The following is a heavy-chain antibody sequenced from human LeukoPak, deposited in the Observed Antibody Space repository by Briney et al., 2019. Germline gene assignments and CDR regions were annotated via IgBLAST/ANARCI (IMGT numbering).Heavy chain of an antibody. CDR3: AKSGYDWYYFDY. CDR1: GFTFSSYA. J-gene: IGHJ4*02. V-gene: IGHV3-23*01. CDR2: ISGSGGST. Sequence: GGSLRLSCAASGFTFSSYAMSWVRQAPGKGLEWVSAISGSGGSTYYADSVKGRFTISRDNSKSTLYLQINSLRAEDTAVYYCAKSGYDWYYFDYWGQGTLVTVSS. D-gene: IGHD5-12*01.